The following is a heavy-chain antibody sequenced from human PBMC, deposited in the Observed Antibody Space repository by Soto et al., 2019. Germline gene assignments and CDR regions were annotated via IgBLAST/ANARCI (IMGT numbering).Heavy chain of an antibody. CDR2: ISSSGSTI. D-gene: IGHD6-19*01. J-gene: IGHJ5*02. V-gene: IGHV3-48*03. CDR3: ARAGQWLRGFDP. CDR1: GFTFSSYE. Sequence: GGSLRLSCAASGFTFSSYEMNWVRQAPGKGLEWVSYISSSGSTIYYADSVKGRFTISRDNAKNSLYLQMNSLRAEDTAVYYCARAGQWLRGFDPWGQGTLVTVYS.